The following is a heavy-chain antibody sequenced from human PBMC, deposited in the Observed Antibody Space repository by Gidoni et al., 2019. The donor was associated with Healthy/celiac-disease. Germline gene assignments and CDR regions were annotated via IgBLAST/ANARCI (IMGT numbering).Heavy chain of an antibody. Sequence: EVQLLESGGGLVQPGGSLRLSCAASGFTFRSYAMSWVRQAPGKGLEWVSAISGSGGSTYYADSVKGRFTISRDNSKNTLYLQMNSLRAEDTAVYYCAKGGDQLLNNYYYGMDVWGQGTTVTVSS. D-gene: IGHD2-2*01. CDR2: ISGSGGST. V-gene: IGHV3-23*01. CDR3: AKGGDQLLNNYYYGMDV. CDR1: GFTFRSYA. J-gene: IGHJ6*02.